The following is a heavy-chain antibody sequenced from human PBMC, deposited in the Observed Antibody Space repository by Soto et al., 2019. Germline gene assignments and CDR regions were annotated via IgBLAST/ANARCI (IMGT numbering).Heavy chain of an antibody. CDR1: GFTFSRYS. D-gene: IGHD6-6*01. Sequence: PGGSLRLSCAASGFTFSRYSMNWVRQAPGKGLEWVSSISSSSSYIYYADSVKGRFTISRDNAKNSLYLQMNSLRAEDTAVYYCARGRSSGDYYYGMDVWGQGTTVTVSS. CDR3: ARGRSSGDYYYGMDV. V-gene: IGHV3-21*01. CDR2: ISSSSSYI. J-gene: IGHJ6*02.